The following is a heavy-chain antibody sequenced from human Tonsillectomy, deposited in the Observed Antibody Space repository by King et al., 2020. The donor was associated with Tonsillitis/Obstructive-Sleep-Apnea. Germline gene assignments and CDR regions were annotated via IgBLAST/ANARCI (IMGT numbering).Heavy chain of an antibody. CDR2: VNTNTGHP. V-gene: IGHV7-4-1*02. J-gene: IGHJ6*03. CDR3: ASSWGPTGTGYMDV. Sequence: QLVQSGSELKKPGASVNVSCKASGYTFTTYAFNWVRQAPAQGLEWMGWVNTNTGHPTYAQGFTGWFVFSLDTSVSTAYLQISSLKAEDTAVYYCASSWGPTGTGYMDVWGKGTTVTVSS. CDR1: GYTFTTYA. D-gene: IGHD4-17*01.